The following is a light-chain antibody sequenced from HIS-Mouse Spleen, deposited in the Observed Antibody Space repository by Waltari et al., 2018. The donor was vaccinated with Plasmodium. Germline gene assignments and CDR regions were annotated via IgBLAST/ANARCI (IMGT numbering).Light chain of an antibody. CDR2: GAS. J-gene: IGKJ3*01. CDR3: QQYNNWSFT. V-gene: IGKV3-15*01. Sequence: IVMTQSPATLSVSPGERATLSCRASLRVSSNLAWYQQKPGQAPRLLIYGASNRATGIPARFSGSGSGTEFTLTISSLQSEDFAVYYCQQYNNWSFTFGPGTKVDIK. CDR1: LRVSSN.